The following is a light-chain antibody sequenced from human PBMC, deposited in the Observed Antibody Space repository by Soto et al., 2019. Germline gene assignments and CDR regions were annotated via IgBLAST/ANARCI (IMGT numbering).Light chain of an antibody. J-gene: IGKJ3*01. CDR3: QQYNSWPRGT. Sequence: DIQMTQSPSTLSASVGDRVTITCRASQSISSWLAWYQQKPGKAPKLLIYDASSLESGVPSRFSGSGSGTEFTLTISSLQPDDFATYYCQQYNSWPRGTFGPGTKVEIK. V-gene: IGKV1-5*01. CDR1: QSISSW. CDR2: DAS.